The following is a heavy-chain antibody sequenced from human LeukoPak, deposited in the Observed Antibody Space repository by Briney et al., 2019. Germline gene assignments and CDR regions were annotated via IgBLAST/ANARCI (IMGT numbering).Heavy chain of an antibody. CDR3: AKEATDSATIDY. D-gene: IGHD1-1*01. V-gene: IGHV3-43D*04. J-gene: IGHJ4*02. Sequence: GGSLRLSCAASGFTFDDYGMPWVRQAPGKGLEWVSLISWDGGSTYYAVSVKGRFTIYRDNSRNSLYLQMNSLRAEDTALYYCAKEATDSATIDYWGQGTLVTVSS. CDR1: GFTFDDYG. CDR2: ISWDGGST.